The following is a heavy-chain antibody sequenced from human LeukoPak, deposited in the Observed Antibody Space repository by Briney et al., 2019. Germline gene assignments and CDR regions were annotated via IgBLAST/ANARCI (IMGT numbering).Heavy chain of an antibody. J-gene: IGHJ4*02. Sequence: SETLSLTCTVSGGSISSYYWSWIRQPAGKGLEWIGRINTSGSTNYNPSLKSRGTLSVDTSKNQFSLRLSSVTAADTAVYYCAREGIIATTQFDYWGQGTLVTVSS. V-gene: IGHV4-4*07. CDR2: INTSGST. CDR3: AREGIIATTQFDY. CDR1: GGSISSYY. D-gene: IGHD2-15*01.